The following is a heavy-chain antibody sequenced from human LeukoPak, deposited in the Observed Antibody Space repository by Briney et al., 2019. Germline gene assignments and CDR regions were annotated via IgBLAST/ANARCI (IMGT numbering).Heavy chain of an antibody. CDR2: IYYSGST. Sequence: PSETLSLTCTVSGDSISSSSYYWGWIRQPPGKGLEWIGSIYYSGSTYYNPSLKSRVTISVDTSKNQFSLKLSSVTAADTAVYYCASGKDDYGDYGRPYYYYYYYMDVWGKGTTVTVSS. CDR3: ASGKDDYGDYGRPYYYYYYYMDV. J-gene: IGHJ6*03. CDR1: GDSISSSSYY. D-gene: IGHD4-17*01. V-gene: IGHV4-39*01.